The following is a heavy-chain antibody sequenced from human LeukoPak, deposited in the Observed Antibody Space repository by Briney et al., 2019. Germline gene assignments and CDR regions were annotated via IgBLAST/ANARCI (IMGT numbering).Heavy chain of an antibody. CDR2: INSDGGST. CDR1: GFTFSSYW. V-gene: IGHV3-74*01. J-gene: IGHJ3*02. Sequence: QPGGPLRLSCAASGFTFSSYWMHWVRQAPGKGLVWVSRINSDGGSTSYADSVKGRFTISRDNAKNTLYLQMNSLRAEDTAVYYCARARGDNDFWSGYYTPDPFDIWGQGTMVTVSS. CDR3: ARARGDNDFWSGYYTPDPFDI. D-gene: IGHD3-3*01.